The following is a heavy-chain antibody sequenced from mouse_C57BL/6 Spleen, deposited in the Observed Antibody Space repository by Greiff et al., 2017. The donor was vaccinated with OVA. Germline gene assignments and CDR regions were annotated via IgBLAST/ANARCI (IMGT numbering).Heavy chain of an antibody. V-gene: IGHV5-6*01. CDR2: ISSGGSYT. CDR3: ARHRANWGFAY. Sequence: EVQRVESGGDLVKPGGSLKLSCAASGFTFSSYGMSWVRQTPDKRLEWVATISSGGSYTYYPDSVKGRFTISRDNAKNTLYLQMSSLKSEDTAMYYCARHRANWGFAYWGQGTLVTVSA. J-gene: IGHJ3*01. CDR1: GFTFSSYG. D-gene: IGHD4-1*01.